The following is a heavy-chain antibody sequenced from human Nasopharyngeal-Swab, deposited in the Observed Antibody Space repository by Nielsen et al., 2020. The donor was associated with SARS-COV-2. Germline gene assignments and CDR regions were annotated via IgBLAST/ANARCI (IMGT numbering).Heavy chain of an antibody. CDR3: ARVLDYYDSSGYATWDVFAL. J-gene: IGHJ3*01. D-gene: IGHD3-22*01. CDR2: INIDGSRT. CDR1: GFTFTNYW. V-gene: IGHV3-74*01. Sequence: GESLKISCAASGFTFTNYWMHWVRRTPGKGLVWVSRINIDGSRTGYADSVEGRFTISRDNAKNTLFLQMNSMRAEDTAVYYCARVLDYYDSSGYATWDVFALWGQGTMVTVSS.